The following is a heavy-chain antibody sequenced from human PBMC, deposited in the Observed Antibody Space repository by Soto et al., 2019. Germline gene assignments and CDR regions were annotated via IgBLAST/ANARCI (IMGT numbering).Heavy chain of an antibody. D-gene: IGHD5-12*01. V-gene: IGHV4-59*08. CDR3: ARLLCGYEFDY. CDR1: GGSISSYY. Sequence: SETLSLTCTVSGGSISSYYWSWIRQPPGKGLEWIGYIYYSGSTNYNPSLKSRVTISVDTSKNQFSLKLSSVTAADTAVYYCARLLCGYEFDYWGQGTLVTVSS. CDR2: IYYSGST. J-gene: IGHJ4*02.